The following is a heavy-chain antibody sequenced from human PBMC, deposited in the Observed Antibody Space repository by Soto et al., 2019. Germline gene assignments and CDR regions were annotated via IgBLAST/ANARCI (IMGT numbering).Heavy chain of an antibody. CDR1: GYSFTSYW. D-gene: IGHD3-3*01. J-gene: IGHJ4*02. CDR2: IYPGDSDT. CDR3: ARHFPGYYDFWSGYLSYFDY. V-gene: IGHV5-51*01. Sequence: PGESLKISCKGSGYSFTSYWIGWVRQMPGKGLEWMGIIYPGDSDTRYSPSFQGQVTISADKSISTAYLQWSSLKASDTAMYYCARHFPGYYDFWSGYLSYFDYWGQGTQVTVSS.